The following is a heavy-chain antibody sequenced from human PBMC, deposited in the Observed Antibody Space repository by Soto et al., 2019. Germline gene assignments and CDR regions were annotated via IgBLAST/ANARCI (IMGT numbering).Heavy chain of an antibody. CDR3: AKDSALYYDSSGHTPYYYYGMDV. Sequence: GGSLRLSCAASGFTFSSYGMHWVRQVPGKGLEWVAVISYDGSNKYYADSVKGRFTISRDNSKNTLYLQMNSLRAEDTAVYYCAKDSALYYDSSGHTPYYYYGMDVWGQGTTVTV. V-gene: IGHV3-30*18. D-gene: IGHD3-22*01. CDR1: GFTFSSYG. J-gene: IGHJ6*02. CDR2: ISYDGSNK.